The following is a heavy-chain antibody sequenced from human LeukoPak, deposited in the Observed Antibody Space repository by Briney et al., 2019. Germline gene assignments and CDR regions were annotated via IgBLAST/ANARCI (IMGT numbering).Heavy chain of an antibody. J-gene: IGHJ4*02. CDR2: ISGSGGST. CDR1: GFTFSNYA. D-gene: IGHD1-26*01. CDR3: AKEEYSGSLLTLDY. Sequence: GGSLRLSCAASGFTFSNYAMSWVRQAPGKGLEWVSTISGSGGSTYYADSVKGRFTISRDNSKNTLYLQMNSLRAEDTAVYYCAKEEYSGSLLTLDYWGQGTLVTVSS. V-gene: IGHV3-23*01.